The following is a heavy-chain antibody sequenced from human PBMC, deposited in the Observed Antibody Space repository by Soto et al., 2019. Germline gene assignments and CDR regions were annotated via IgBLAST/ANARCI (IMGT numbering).Heavy chain of an antibody. D-gene: IGHD1-7*01. V-gene: IGHV3-30-3*01. CDR1: GFTFSSYA. J-gene: IGHJ4*02. Sequence: PGGSLRLSCAASGFTFSSYAMHWFRQAPGKGLEWVAVISYDGSNKYYADSVKGRFTISRDNSKNTLYLQMNSLRAEDTAVYYCARAGITGTTCLFLCYFDYWGQGTLVTVSS. CDR3: ARAGITGTTCLFLCYFDY. CDR2: ISYDGSNK.